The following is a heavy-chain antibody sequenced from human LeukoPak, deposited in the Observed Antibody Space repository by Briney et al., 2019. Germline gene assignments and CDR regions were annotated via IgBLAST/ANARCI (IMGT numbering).Heavy chain of an antibody. CDR2: IFSNGDT. CDR3: TRDQMNY. J-gene: IGHJ4*02. CDR1: EFTVSRNY. Sequence: PGGSLRLSCTASEFTVSRNYMLWVRQAPGKGLEWVSLIFSNGDTHYADSVKGRFTISRDTSKNTVCLQMNSLRVEDTAMYYCTRDQMNYWGQGTLVTVSS. V-gene: IGHV3-53*01. D-gene: IGHD5-24*01.